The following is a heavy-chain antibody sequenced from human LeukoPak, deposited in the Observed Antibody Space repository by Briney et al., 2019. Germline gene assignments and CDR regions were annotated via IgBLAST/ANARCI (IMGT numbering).Heavy chain of an antibody. CDR1: GFAFNTYA. J-gene: IGHJ4*02. CDR3: ARAGSHRNSGYDY. CDR2: INHHSGFI. D-gene: IGHD5-12*01. V-gene: IGHV3-21*01. Sequence: GGSLRLSCAASGFAFNTYAMNWVRQAPGKGLEWVSSINHHSGFIYYADSVKGRFTISRDNAQSSLYLQMNSLRAEDTAVYYCARAGSHRNSGYDYWGQGTLVTVSS.